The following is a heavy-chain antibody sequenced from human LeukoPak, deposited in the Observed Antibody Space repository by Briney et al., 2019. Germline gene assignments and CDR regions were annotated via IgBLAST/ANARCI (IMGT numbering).Heavy chain of an antibody. Sequence: SETLSLTCTVSGGSLSSSSYYWGWIRQPPGKGLEWIGYIYYSGSTNYNPSLKSRVTISVDTSKNQFSLKLSSVTAADTAVYYCARDQRSSWFSYGMDVWGQGTTVTVSS. CDR3: ARDQRSSWFSYGMDV. J-gene: IGHJ6*02. CDR1: GGSLSSSSYY. D-gene: IGHD6-13*01. V-gene: IGHV4-61*01. CDR2: IYYSGST.